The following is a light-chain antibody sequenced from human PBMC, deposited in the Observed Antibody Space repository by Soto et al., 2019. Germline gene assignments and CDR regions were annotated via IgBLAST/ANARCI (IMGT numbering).Light chain of an antibody. V-gene: IGKV1-5*03. Sequence: DIQMTQSPSTLSASVGDRVTITCRASQGIGDWLAWFQQKPGKAPKLLIYKASNLESGVPSTFSGSASGTEFTLTISSLQPDDSASYYCQHYYDHSWTFGQWTKVEIK. J-gene: IGKJ1*01. CDR1: QGIGDW. CDR3: QHYYDHSWT. CDR2: KAS.